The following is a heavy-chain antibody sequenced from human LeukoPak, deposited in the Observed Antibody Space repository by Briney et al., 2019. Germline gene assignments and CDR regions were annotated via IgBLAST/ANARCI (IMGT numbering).Heavy chain of an antibody. CDR3: ASQTQDYSSYMDV. V-gene: IGHV4-38-2*01. Sequence: PSETLSLTCAVSGYSISSGYYWGWIRQPPGKGLEWMGSIYHSGSTYYNPSLKSRVTISVDTSKNQFSLKLSSVTAADTAVYYCASQTQDYSSYMDVWGKGTTVTVSS. CDR1: GYSISSGYY. D-gene: IGHD4-11*01. CDR2: IYHSGST. J-gene: IGHJ6*03.